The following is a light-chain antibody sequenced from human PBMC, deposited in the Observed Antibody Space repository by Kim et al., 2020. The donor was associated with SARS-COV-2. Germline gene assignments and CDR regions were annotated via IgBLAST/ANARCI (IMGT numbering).Light chain of an antibody. Sequence: EIVMTQSPATLSVSPEERATLSCRASQSISTYLAWYQQKPGQAPRLLIYGASTRATGVPARFSASGSGTEFTLTISSLQSEDFAVYYCHQYNDWPPGDTFGQGTKLEI. J-gene: IGKJ2*01. CDR2: GAS. CDR3: HQYNDWPPGDT. CDR1: QSISTY. V-gene: IGKV3-15*01.